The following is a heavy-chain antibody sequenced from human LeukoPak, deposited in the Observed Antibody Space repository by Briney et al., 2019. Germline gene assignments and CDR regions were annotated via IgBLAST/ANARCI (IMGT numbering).Heavy chain of an antibody. CDR3: AKGPANSYVEYYFDY. Sequence: GGSLRLSCAASGLTFSNYAMSWVRQAPGKGVEWVSVISGDGAGTYYADSVKGRFTISRDNSKNTMYLQMNSLRAEDTAVYYCAKGPANSYVEYYFDYWGQGTLVTVSS. J-gene: IGHJ4*02. D-gene: IGHD5-18*01. CDR2: ISGDGAGT. CDR1: GLTFSNYA. V-gene: IGHV3-23*01.